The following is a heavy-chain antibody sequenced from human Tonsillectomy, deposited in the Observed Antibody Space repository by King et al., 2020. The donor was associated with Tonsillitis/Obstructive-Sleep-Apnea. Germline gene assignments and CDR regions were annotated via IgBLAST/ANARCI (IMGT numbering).Heavy chain of an antibody. CDR3: ARAGDYEDEDDACDV. V-gene: IGHV3-30*01. Sequence: VQLVESGGGVVQPGRSLRLSCAASGFTFSIYAMHWVRQAPGKGLEWVAVILYDGSNKYYVDSVKGRFTISRDNSRNTLYLQMNSLRAEDTALYYCARAGDYEDEDDACDVWGQGTMVTVS. D-gene: IGHD4-17*01. CDR2: ILYDGSNK. J-gene: IGHJ3*01. CDR1: GFTFSIYA.